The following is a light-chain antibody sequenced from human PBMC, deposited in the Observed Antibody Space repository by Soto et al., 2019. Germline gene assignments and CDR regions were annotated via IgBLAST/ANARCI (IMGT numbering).Light chain of an antibody. J-gene: IGKJ2*01. V-gene: IGKV3-15*01. CDR2: GAS. CDR3: QQYNNWPLST. CDR1: QSITNN. Sequence: EIVMTQSPATLSVSPGERATLSCRASQSITNNLAWYQKKPGQAPRLLIYGASTRATGIPVRVSGSGTGTEFTLTISSLQSEDSAVYYCQQYNNWPLSTFGQGTKLEIK.